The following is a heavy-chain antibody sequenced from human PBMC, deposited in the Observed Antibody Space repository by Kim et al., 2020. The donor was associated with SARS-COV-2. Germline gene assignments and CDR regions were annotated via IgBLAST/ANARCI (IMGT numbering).Heavy chain of an antibody. J-gene: IGHJ4*02. D-gene: IGHD5-12*01. V-gene: IGHV3-9*01. CDR3: AKDYNSPHSGYGRYFDY. CDR1: GFTFDDYA. Sequence: GGSLRLSCAASGFTFDDYAMHWVRQAPGKGLEWVSGISWNSGSIGYADSVKGRFTISRDNAKNSLYLQMNSLRAEDTALYYCAKDYNSPHSGYGRYFDYWGQGTLVTVSS. CDR2: ISWNSGSI.